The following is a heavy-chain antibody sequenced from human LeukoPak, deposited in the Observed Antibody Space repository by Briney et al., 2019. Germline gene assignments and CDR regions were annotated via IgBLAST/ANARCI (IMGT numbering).Heavy chain of an antibody. CDR3: ARDRRLGELSAPFDY. Sequence: SETLSLTCAVYGGSFSGYYCSWIRQPPGKGLEWIGEISHSGNTNYNPSLKSRVTISVDTSKNQFSLKLSSVTAADTAVYYCARDRRLGELSAPFDYWGQGTLVTVSS. J-gene: IGHJ4*02. V-gene: IGHV4-34*01. CDR1: GGSFSGYY. D-gene: IGHD3-16*02. CDR2: ISHSGNT.